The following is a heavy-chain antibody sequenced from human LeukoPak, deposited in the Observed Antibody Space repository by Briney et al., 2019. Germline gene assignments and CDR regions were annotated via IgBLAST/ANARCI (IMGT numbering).Heavy chain of an antibody. CDR1: GFTLSSYW. Sequence: PGGSLRLSCAASGFTLSSYWMHWVRQAPGKGLVWVSQVNTDGSSTNYADSVKGRFTISRDDAKNTLYLQMNSLRAEDTAVYYCARGLQGIDYWGQGTLVTVSS. CDR2: VNTDGSST. CDR3: ARGLQGIDY. J-gene: IGHJ4*02. V-gene: IGHV3-74*01. D-gene: IGHD4-11*01.